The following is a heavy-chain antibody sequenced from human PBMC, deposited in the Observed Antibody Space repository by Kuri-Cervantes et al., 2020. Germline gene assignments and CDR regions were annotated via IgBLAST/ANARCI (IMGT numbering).Heavy chain of an antibody. Sequence: GGSLRLSCAASGFTFSSYSMNWVRQAPGKGLEWVSHISSSSSTIYYADSVKGRFTISRDNAKNSLYLQMNSLRDEDTAVYYCARTEVAASHYYYYGMDVWGQGTTVTVSS. D-gene: IGHD2-15*01. CDR3: ARTEVAASHYYYYGMDV. CDR2: ISSSSSTI. J-gene: IGHJ6*02. V-gene: IGHV3-48*02. CDR1: GFTFSSYS.